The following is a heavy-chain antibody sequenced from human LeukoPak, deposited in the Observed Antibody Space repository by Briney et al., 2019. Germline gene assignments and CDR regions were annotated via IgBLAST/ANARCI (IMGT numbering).Heavy chain of an antibody. CDR3: ARVPYYDLWSGPGYFDY. D-gene: IGHD3-3*01. V-gene: IGHV3-66*01. CDR1: GFTVSTKD. CDR2: ISSGGNT. J-gene: IGHJ4*02. Sequence: GGSLRLSCAASGFTVSTKDMTWVRQAPGKGLEWVSVISSGGNTYYADSVKGRFSISRDDSKNTLYLQMNRLRGEDTAVYYCARVPYYDLWSGPGYFDYWGQGTLVTVSA.